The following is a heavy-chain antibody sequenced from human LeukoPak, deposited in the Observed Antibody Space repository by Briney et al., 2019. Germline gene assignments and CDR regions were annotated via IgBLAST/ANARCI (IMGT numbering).Heavy chain of an antibody. CDR1: GFTFSSYG. CDR2: ISYDGSNK. D-gene: IGHD4-17*01. V-gene: IGHV3-30*18. J-gene: IGHJ4*02. CDR3: AKSTVTTPNFDY. Sequence: TGGSLRLSCAASGFTFSSYGMHWVRQAPGKGLEWVAVISYDGSNKYYADSVKGRFTISRDNSKNTLYLQMNSLRAEDTAVYYCAKSTVTTPNFDYWGQGTLVTVSS.